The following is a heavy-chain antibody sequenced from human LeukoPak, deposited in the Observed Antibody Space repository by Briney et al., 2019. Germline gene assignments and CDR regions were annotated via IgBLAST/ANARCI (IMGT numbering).Heavy chain of an antibody. V-gene: IGHV1-2*02. CDR2: IDPNSGGI. Sequence: ASVKVSCKASGFTFTGYYMHWVRQTPGQGLEWMGWIDPNSGGINYAQRFQVRVTMTRDTSISTAYMELSRLTSDDTAVYYCARADTANIPGRHYWGQGTLVTVSS. J-gene: IGHJ4*02. CDR1: GFTFTGYY. D-gene: IGHD2/OR15-2a*01. CDR3: ARADTANIPGRHY.